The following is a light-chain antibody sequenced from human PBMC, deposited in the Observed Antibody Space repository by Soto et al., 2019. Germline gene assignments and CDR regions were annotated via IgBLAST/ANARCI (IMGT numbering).Light chain of an antibody. V-gene: IGLV2-14*03. CDR2: DVT. CDR1: SSDVGGYNY. Sequence: QSALTQPASVSGSPGQSITISCTGTSSDVGGYNYVSWYQQHPGKAPKLLIYDVTTRPSGVSNRFSGSKSGDTASLSISGLQAEDEADYYCSSYTSSVTYVFGTGTKVTVL. CDR3: SSYTSSVTYV. J-gene: IGLJ1*01.